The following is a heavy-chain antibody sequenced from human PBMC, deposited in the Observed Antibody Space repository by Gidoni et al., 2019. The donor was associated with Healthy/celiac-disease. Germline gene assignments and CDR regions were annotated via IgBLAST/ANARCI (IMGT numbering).Heavy chain of an antibody. CDR1: GYCFTSYG. CDR2: ISAYNDNT. Sequence: QIQLVLSGAEVKTPGASVKVSCTASGYCFTSYGISWVRQAPGQGLEWMGWISAYNDNTNYAQTLQGRVNMTTDTSTSTAYMELRSLRSDDTAVYYCARAGNMITFGGVIDPHLVDYWGQGTLVTVSS. CDR3: ARAGNMITFGGVIDPHLVDY. V-gene: IGHV1-18*01. J-gene: IGHJ4*02. D-gene: IGHD3-16*02.